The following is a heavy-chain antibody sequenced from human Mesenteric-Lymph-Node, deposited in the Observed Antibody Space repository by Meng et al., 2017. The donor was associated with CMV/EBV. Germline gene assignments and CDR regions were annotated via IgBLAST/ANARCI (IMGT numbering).Heavy chain of an antibody. Sequence: GESLKISCTASGCMFRTFAMHWVRQAPGRGLEWLALESYDGSTQQYADSVKGRFTISRDNSVNTLYLQMDSLRHEDTAMYYCATDLKLPTYHWGQGTLVTVSS. CDR1: GCMFRTFA. CDR3: ATDLKLPTYH. CDR2: ESYDGSTQ. D-gene: IGHD1-1*01. V-gene: IGHV3-30-3*01. J-gene: IGHJ1*01.